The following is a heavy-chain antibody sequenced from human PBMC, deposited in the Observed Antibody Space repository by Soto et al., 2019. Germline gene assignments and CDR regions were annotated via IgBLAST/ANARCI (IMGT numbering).Heavy chain of an antibody. CDR2: ISYDGSNK. V-gene: IGHV3-30*03. CDR3: ATLYDYYGSGSYYNKYYYYGMDV. D-gene: IGHD3-10*01. Sequence: GGSLRLSCAASGFTFSSYGMHWVRQAPGKGLEWVAVISYDGSNKYYADSVKGRFTISRDNSKNTLYLQMNSLRAEDTAVYYCATLYDYYGSGSYYNKYYYYGMDVWGQGTTVTVSS. J-gene: IGHJ6*02. CDR1: GFTFSSYG.